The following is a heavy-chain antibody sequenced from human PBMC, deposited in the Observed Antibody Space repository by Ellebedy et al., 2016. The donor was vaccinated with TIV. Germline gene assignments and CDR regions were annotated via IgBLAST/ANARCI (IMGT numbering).Heavy chain of an antibody. D-gene: IGHD6-13*01. CDR3: ARAYSTSWYGYYGLDV. V-gene: IGHV2-70*11. J-gene: IGHJ6*02. CDR1: GFSLSTSGMC. Sequence: SGPTLVKPTQTLTLTCTFSGFSLSTSGMCVSWIRQPPGKALEWLARIDWDDDKYYSTSLKTRLTISKDTSKNQVVLTMTNMDPVDTATYYCARAYSTSWYGYYGLDVWGQGTTVTVSS. CDR2: IDWDDDK.